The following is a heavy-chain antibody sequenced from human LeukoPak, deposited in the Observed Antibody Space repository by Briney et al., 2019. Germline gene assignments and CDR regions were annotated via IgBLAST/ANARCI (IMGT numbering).Heavy chain of an antibody. V-gene: IGHV4-59*01. CDR2: IYYTGST. D-gene: IGHD6-13*01. CDR1: GGSISSYY. Sequence: SETLSLTCTVSGGSISSYYWTWIRQPPGKGLEWIGYIYYTGSTNYSPSLNSRVTISVDTSKNPFSLKLTSVTAADTAVYYCAREVAAAGDAFDIWGQGTMVTVSS. J-gene: IGHJ3*02. CDR3: AREVAAAGDAFDI.